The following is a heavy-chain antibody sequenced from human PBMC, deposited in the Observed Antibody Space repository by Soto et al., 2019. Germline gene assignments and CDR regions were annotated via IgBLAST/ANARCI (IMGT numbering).Heavy chain of an antibody. CDR2: IYYSGTS. D-gene: IGHD1-26*01. V-gene: IGHV4-39*01. CDR3: ARGEAGWEPPQYYYYGMDV. Sequence: SETLSLTCTVSGGSISDDTYYWGWIRQPPGKGLEWIGSIYYSGTSSYNPSLKSRVTMSVDTSKKQLSLRLSSVTAADTAVYYCARGEAGWEPPQYYYYGMDVWGQGTTVTVSS. J-gene: IGHJ6*02. CDR1: GGSISDDTYY.